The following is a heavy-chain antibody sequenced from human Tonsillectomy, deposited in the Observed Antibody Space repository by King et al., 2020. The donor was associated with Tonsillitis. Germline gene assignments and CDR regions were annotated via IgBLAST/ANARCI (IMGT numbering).Heavy chain of an antibody. CDR3: TRGVYYDSSGYYWGLFDD. D-gene: IGHD3-22*01. CDR1: GGSFSGYY. J-gene: IGHJ4*02. CDR2: INHSGST. V-gene: IGHV4-34*01. Sequence: VQLPQWGAGLLKPSETLSLTCAVYGGSFSGYYWSWIRQPPGKGLEWIGEINHSGSTNYNPSLKSRVTISVDTSKNQFSLKLSSVTAADTAVYYCTRGVYYDSSGYYWGLFDDWGQGTLVTVSS.